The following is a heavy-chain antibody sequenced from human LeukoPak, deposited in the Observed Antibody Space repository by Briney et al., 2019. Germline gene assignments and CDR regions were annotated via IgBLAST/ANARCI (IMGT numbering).Heavy chain of an antibody. CDR2: IWYDGSNK. V-gene: IGHV3-33*01. CDR3: ARDRSLHYGSGSLDY. D-gene: IGHD3-10*01. CDR1: GFTFSSYG. J-gene: IGHJ4*02. Sequence: GGSLRLSCAASGFTFSSYGMHWVRHAPGKGLEWVAVIWYDGSNKYYADSVKGRFTISRDNSKNTPYLQMNSLRAEDTAVYYCARDRSLHYGSGSLDYWGEGTLVTVSS.